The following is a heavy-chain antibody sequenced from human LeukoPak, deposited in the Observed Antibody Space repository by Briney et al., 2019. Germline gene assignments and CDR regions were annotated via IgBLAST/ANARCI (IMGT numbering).Heavy chain of an antibody. CDR3: ARAYGDYANYYYYYYMDV. CDR1: GYAFTSYG. V-gene: IGHV1-18*01. CDR2: ISAYNGNT. D-gene: IGHD4-17*01. J-gene: IGHJ6*03. Sequence: ASVKVSCKASGYAFTSYGIGWVRQAPGQGLEWMGWISAYNGNTNYAQKLQGRVTMTTDTSTSTAYMELRSLRSDDTAVYYCARAYGDYANYYYYYYMDVWGKGTTVTVSS.